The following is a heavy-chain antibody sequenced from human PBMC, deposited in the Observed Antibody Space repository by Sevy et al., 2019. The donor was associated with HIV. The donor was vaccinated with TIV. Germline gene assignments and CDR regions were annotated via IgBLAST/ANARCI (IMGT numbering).Heavy chain of an antibody. CDR1: GGAISNYY. V-gene: IGHV4-59*12. Sequence: SETLTLTCTVSGGAISNYYWNWIRQSPGKGLEWIRYIYYSGTTNDNPSLKTQVTISVDTSNNQFSLKLTSETAADKAVYYCARGIYSFGYWREFDNWGQGTLITVSS. D-gene: IGHD5-18*01. CDR3: ARGIYSFGYWREFDN. J-gene: IGHJ4*02. CDR2: IYYSGTT.